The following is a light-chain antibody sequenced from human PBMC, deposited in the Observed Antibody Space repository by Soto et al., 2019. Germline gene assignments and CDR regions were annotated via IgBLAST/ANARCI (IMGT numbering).Light chain of an antibody. J-gene: IGKJ2*01. CDR3: QQSHSIPYT. Sequence: DLQMTQSPPSLSASVGDRVTITCRASQTISSYLNWYQQKPGKAPKLLIYAASSLQSGVPSRFSGSGSGTDFTLTISSLQPEDFATYYCQQSHSIPYTFGQGTKLEIK. CDR1: QTISSY. V-gene: IGKV1-39*01. CDR2: AAS.